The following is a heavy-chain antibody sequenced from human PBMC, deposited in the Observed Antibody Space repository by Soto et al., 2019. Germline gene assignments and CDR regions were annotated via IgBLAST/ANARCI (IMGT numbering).Heavy chain of an antibody. V-gene: IGHV3-23*01. J-gene: IGHJ4*02. CDR2: TSGNGGST. Sequence: VQLLESGGALVQPGGSLRLSCAASGFTFSDYAMTWVRQDPGKGLEWVSHTSGNGGSTYYADSVKGRFTISRDNSSDTMHLQMNSLRAEDTALYYCTRTLFIAARGVEPFDYWGQGALVTVSS. D-gene: IGHD6-6*01. CDR3: TRTLFIAARGVEPFDY. CDR1: GFTFSDYA.